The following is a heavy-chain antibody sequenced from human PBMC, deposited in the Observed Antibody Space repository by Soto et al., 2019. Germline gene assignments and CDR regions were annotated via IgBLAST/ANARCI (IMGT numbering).Heavy chain of an antibody. CDR1: GGTFSSYA. CDR3: ATRRDVGATTSGEAY. D-gene: IGHD1-26*01. J-gene: IGHJ4*02. CDR2: IIPIFGTA. Sequence: SVKVSCKASGGTFSSYAISWVRQAPGQGLEWMGGIIPIFGTANYAQKFQGRVTITADKSTSTAYMELSSLRSEDTAVYYCATRRDVGATTSGEAYWGQGTLVTVSS. V-gene: IGHV1-69*06.